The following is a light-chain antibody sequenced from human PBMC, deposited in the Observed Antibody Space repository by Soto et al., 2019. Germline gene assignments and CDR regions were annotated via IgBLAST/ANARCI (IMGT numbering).Light chain of an antibody. V-gene: IGKV3-11*01. Sequence: EKVLTQSPATLSLSPGERATLSCRASQSVSSYLAWYQQKPGQAPRLLIYDASNRATGIPARFSGSGSGTDFTLTISSLEPEDFAVYYCQQRSNFMYTFGQGTKLEIK. CDR1: QSVSSY. J-gene: IGKJ2*01. CDR3: QQRSNFMYT. CDR2: DAS.